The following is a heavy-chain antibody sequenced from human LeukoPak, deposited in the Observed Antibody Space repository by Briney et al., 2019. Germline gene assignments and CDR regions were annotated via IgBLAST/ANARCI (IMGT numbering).Heavy chain of an antibody. J-gene: IGHJ4*02. CDR1: GYTFTSHC. D-gene: IGHD3-22*01. CDR3: ARAGGGPPEYYFDSSGYFQY. V-gene: IGHV1-46*01. CDR2: INPSGDST. Sequence: GASVKVSCKASGYTFTSHCLHWVRQAPGQGLEWMGIINPSGDSTIYAQKFQGRVTMTRDTSTSTVYMELSSLRSEDTAVYYCARAGGGPPEYYFDSSGYFQYWGQGTLVTVSS.